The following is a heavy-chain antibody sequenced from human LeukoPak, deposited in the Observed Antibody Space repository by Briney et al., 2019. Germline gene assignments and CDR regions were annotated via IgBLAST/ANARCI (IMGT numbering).Heavy chain of an antibody. CDR3: AKEVPASGWRGFDS. CDR1: GFSFSTFA. J-gene: IGHJ4*02. Sequence: GGSLRLSCAASGFSFSTFAMTWVRQAPGKGLEWVSAISGSASGGYTVYADSVKGRFTISKDNSKNTLFLQMNSLRVEDTALYYCAKEVPASGWRGFDSWGQGTLVTVSS. D-gene: IGHD6-19*01. CDR2: ISGSASGGYT. V-gene: IGHV3-23*01.